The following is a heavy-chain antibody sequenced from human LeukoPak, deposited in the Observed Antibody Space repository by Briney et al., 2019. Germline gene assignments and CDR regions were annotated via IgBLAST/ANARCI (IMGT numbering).Heavy chain of an antibody. J-gene: IGHJ3*02. Sequence: SETLSLTCTVSGGSISSSSYYWGWIRQPPGKGLEWIGSIYYSGSTYYNPSLKSRVTISVDTSKNQFSLKLSSVTAADTAVYYCARVAIAAAGIGLAADAFDIWGQGTMVTVSS. CDR2: IYYSGST. CDR1: GGSISSSSYY. D-gene: IGHD6-13*01. V-gene: IGHV4-39*01. CDR3: ARVAIAAAGIGLAADAFDI.